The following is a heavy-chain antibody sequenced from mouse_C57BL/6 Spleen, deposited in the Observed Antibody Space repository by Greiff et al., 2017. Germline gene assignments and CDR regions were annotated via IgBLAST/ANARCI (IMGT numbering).Heavy chain of an antibody. V-gene: IGHV1-15*01. J-gene: IGHJ2*01. D-gene: IGHD2-1*01. Sequence: QVQLQQSGAELVRPGASVTLSCKASGYTFTDYEMHWVKQTPVHGLEWIGAIDPETGGTAYNQKFKGKAILTADKSSSTAYMELRSLTSEDSAVYYCTSPIYYGNYVDYWGQGTTLTVSS. CDR2: IDPETGGT. CDR3: TSPIYYGNYVDY. CDR1: GYTFTDYE.